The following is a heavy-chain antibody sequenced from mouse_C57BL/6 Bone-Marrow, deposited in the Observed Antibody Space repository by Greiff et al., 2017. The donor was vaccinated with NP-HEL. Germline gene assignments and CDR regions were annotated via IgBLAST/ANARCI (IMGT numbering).Heavy chain of an antibody. V-gene: IGHV7-3*01. CDR1: GFTFTDYY. CDR3: ATTACFYAMDY. Sequence: DVKLQESGGGLVQPGGSLSLSCAASGFTFTDYYMSWVRQPPGKALEWLGFIRNKANGYTTEYSASVKGRFTISRDNSQSILYLQMNALRAEDSATYYCATTACFYAMDYWGQGTSVTVSS. J-gene: IGHJ4*01. CDR2: IRNKANGYTT. D-gene: IGHD1-2*01.